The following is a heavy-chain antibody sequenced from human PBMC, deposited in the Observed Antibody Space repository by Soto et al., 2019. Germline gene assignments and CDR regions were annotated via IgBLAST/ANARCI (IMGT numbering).Heavy chain of an antibody. CDR2: IWYDGSNK. CDR3: ARYLYSVYDFDY. Sequence: GGSMRLSCAASGFTFSSYGMHWVRQAPGKGLEWVAVIWYDGSNKYYADSVKGRFTISRDNSKNTLYLQMNSLRAEDTAVYYCARYLYSVYDFDYWGQGTLVTVSS. V-gene: IGHV3-33*01. D-gene: IGHD5-12*01. CDR1: GFTFSSYG. J-gene: IGHJ4*02.